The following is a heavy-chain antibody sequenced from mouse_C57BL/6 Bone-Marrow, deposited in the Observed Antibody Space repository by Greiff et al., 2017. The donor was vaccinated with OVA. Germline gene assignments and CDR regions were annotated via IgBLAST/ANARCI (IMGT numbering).Heavy chain of an antibody. Sequence: EVQRVESGPGLVKPSQSLSLTCSVTGYSITSGYYWNWIRQFPGNKLEWMGYISYDGSNNYNPSLKNRISITRDTSKNQFFLKLNSVTTEDTATYYCAREAYYYGSSAWFAYWGQGTLVTVSA. CDR1: GYSITSGYY. D-gene: IGHD1-1*01. J-gene: IGHJ3*01. CDR2: ISYDGSN. CDR3: AREAYYYGSSAWFAY. V-gene: IGHV3-6*01.